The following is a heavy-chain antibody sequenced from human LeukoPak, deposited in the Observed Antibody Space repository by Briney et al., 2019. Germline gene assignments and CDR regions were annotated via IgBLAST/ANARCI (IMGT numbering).Heavy chain of an antibody. D-gene: IGHD4-17*01. CDR3: ARDGFYGAFDI. CDR2: IGSSSSYI. Sequence: GGSLRLSCAASGFTFSSYSMNWVRQAPGKGLEWVSSIGSSSSYIYYADSVKGRFTISRDNAKNSLYLQMNSLRAEDTAVYYCARDGFYGAFDIWGQGTMVTVSS. J-gene: IGHJ3*02. CDR1: GFTFSSYS. V-gene: IGHV3-21*01.